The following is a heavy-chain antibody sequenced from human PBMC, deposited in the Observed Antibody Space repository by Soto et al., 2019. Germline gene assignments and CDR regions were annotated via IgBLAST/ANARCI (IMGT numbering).Heavy chain of an antibody. V-gene: IGHV4-4*02. Sequence: PSETLSLTCAFSSGSISSSNWWIWVRQPPGKGLEWIGEVYHTGSTNYHPSLKSRVTILVDKSKNQFSLKLSSVTAADTAVYYCARASGAQSMDVWGKGTTVTVSS. D-gene: IGHD6-19*01. CDR3: ARASGAQSMDV. CDR2: VYHTGST. CDR1: SGSISSSNW. J-gene: IGHJ6*03.